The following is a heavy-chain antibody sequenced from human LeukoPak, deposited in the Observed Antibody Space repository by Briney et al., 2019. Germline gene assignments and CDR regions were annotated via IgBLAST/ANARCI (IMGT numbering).Heavy chain of an antibody. CDR3: AREKYYYDSSGYQPFDY. V-gene: IGHV4-39*01. CDR2: IYYSGST. D-gene: IGHD3-22*01. CDR1: GGSISSSRYY. Sequence: PSETLSLTCTVSGGSISSSRYYWGWIRQPPGKGLEWIGSIYYSGSTHYNPSLESRVTISVDTSKNQCSVKLSSVTAADTAVYYCAREKYYYDSSGYQPFDYWGQGTLVTVSS. J-gene: IGHJ4*02.